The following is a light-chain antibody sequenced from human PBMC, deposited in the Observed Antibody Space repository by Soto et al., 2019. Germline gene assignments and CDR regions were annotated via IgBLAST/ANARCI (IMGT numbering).Light chain of an antibody. CDR3: QTWGTGMGV. Sequence: QPVLTQSPSASASLGASVKLTCTLSSGHSSYAIAWHQQQPEKGPRYLMKLNSDGSHSKGDGIPDRFSGSSSGAERYLTISSLQSEDEADSYCQTWGTGMGVFGGGTKLTVL. CDR1: SGHSSYA. CDR2: LNSDGSH. V-gene: IGLV4-69*01. J-gene: IGLJ2*01.